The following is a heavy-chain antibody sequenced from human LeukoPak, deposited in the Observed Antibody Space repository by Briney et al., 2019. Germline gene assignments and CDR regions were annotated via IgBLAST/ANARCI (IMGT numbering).Heavy chain of an antibody. Sequence: PSETLSLTCAVSGGSISSGGYSWSWIRQPPGKGLEWIRYIYHSGSTYYNPSLKSRVTISVDRSKNQFSLKLSSVTAADTAVYYCARTYYYDSSGWNWFDPWGQGTLVTVSS. CDR3: ARTYYYDSSGWNWFDP. V-gene: IGHV4-30-2*01. CDR2: IYHSGST. D-gene: IGHD3-22*01. J-gene: IGHJ5*02. CDR1: GGSISSGGYS.